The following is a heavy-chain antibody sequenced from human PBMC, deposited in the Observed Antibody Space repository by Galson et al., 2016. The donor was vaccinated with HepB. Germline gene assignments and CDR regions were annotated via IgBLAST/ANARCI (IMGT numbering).Heavy chain of an antibody. V-gene: IGHV3-7*03. J-gene: IGHJ4*02. CDR1: GFTFENYW. Sequence: SLRLSCAATGFTFENYWMSRVRQAPGKGLEWVADIKEDGSQKYYLDFVKGRFTISRDNAKNSLFLQMNSLVVEDTAVYYCGRDGTGPSSAWGIADYWGQGTRVTVSS. D-gene: IGHD6-19*01. CDR3: GRDGTGPSSAWGIADY. CDR2: IKEDGSQK.